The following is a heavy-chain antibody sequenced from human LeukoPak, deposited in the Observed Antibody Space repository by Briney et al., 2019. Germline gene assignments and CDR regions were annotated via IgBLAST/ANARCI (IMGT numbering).Heavy chain of an antibody. CDR1: GFTFSSYS. D-gene: IGHD6-19*01. Sequence: GGSLRLSCAASGFTFSSYSMNWVRQAPGKGLEWVSSISSSSSYIYYADSVKGRFTISRDNSKNTLYLQMNSLRAEDTAVYYCAKVNPYSSGWSYYYYYGMDVWGQGTTVTVSS. J-gene: IGHJ6*02. CDR3: AKVNPYSSGWSYYYYYGMDV. V-gene: IGHV3-21*04. CDR2: ISSSSSYI.